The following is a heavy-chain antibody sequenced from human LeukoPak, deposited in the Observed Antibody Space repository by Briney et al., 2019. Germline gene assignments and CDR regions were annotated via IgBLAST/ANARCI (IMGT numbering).Heavy chain of an antibody. CDR3: AKHGCTGTRCYINY. J-gene: IGHJ4*02. V-gene: IGHV3-23*01. D-gene: IGHD2-2*02. Sequence: PGGSLRLSCAASGFTFSAYAMSWVRQAPGKGLEWASIMSGGGETTYYADSVRGRFTISRDNSKNTLYLQMNSLRAEDTAVYYCAKHGCTGTRCYINYWGQGTLVTVSS. CDR2: MSGGGETT. CDR1: GFTFSAYA.